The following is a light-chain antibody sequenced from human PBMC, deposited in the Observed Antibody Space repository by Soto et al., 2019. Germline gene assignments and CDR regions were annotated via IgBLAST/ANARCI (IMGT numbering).Light chain of an antibody. Sequence: DIVMSQSPDSLGMALRERATINCKSSQNILYKSKNQNYLAWYQQKPGQPPKMXIYWASPRESGVPDRFSGSGSGTDFTLTISGLQAEDVAVSYCQQYYNTPLTFGGGTKVDIK. CDR1: QNILYKSKNQNY. V-gene: IGKV4-1*01. CDR3: QQYYNTPLT. J-gene: IGKJ4*01. CDR2: WAS.